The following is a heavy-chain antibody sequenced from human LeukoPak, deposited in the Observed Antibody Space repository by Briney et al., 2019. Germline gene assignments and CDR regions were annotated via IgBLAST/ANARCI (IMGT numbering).Heavy chain of an antibody. J-gene: IGHJ3*02. CDR1: GFIFDSYS. CDR3: ARPLVRSQYRSREHAFDI. CDR2: INHSGST. V-gene: IGHV4-34*01. D-gene: IGHD2-8*01. Sequence: GSLRLSCVASGFIFDSYSINWVRQPPGKGLEWIGEINHSGSTNYNPSLKSRVTISVDTSKNQFSLKLSSVTAADTAVYYCARPLVRSQYRSREHAFDIWGQGTMVTVSS.